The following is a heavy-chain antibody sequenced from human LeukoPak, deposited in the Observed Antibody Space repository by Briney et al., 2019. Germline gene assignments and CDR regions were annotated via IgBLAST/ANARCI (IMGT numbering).Heavy chain of an antibody. J-gene: IGHJ4*02. V-gene: IGHV3-66*02. D-gene: IGHD3-9*01. Sequence: GGSLRLSCAASGFTVSSNYMSWVRQAPGKGLEWVSVIYSGGSTYYADSVKGRFTISRDNSKNTLYLQMNSPRAEDTAVYYCARVGRYYDILTGYFPSIFDYWGQGTLVTVSS. CDR1: GFTVSSNY. CDR2: IYSGGST. CDR3: ARVGRYYDILTGYFPSIFDY.